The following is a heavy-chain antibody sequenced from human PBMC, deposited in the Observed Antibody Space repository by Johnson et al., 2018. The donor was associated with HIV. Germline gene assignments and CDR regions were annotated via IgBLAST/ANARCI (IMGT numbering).Heavy chain of an antibody. V-gene: IGHV3-30-3*01. CDR1: GFTFSNYA. CDR2: ISYDGSNK. J-gene: IGHJ3*02. Sequence: QVQLVESGGGLVQPGGSLRLSCAASGFTFSNYAMHWVRQAPGKGLEWVAVISYDGSNKYYSDSVKGRFTISRDNSKNTMYLQMISLRPEDTAVYYCARDLDYGGNWLDAFDIWGQGTVVTVSS. CDR3: ARDLDYGGNWLDAFDI. D-gene: IGHD4-23*01.